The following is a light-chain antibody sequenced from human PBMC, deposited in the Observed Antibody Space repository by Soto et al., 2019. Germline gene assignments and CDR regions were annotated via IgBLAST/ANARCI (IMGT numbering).Light chain of an antibody. Sequence: DIQLTQSPSFLSASVGYRVTITCRASQGISTYLAWYQQSPGKAPTLRIYAASTLQSGVPSRFSGSGSGTEVTLTISSLQPEDFATYFFQQLYSSPLSFGGGTKVEI. J-gene: IGKJ4*01. CDR3: QQLYSSPLS. CDR2: AAS. CDR1: QGISTY. V-gene: IGKV1-9*01.